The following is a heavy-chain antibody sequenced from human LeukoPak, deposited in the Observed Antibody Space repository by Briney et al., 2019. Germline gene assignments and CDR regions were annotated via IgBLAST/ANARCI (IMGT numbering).Heavy chain of an antibody. Sequence: ASVKVSCKASGFTFTGYYIHWVRQAPGQGLEWMGWINPNNGDTNYAQKFQGRVTMTRDTSISTAYMELSRLRSDDTAVYYCARGRGYCSSTSCYGGFYYMDVWGKGTTVTVSS. CDR3: ARGRGYCSSTSCYGGFYYMDV. CDR1: GFTFTGYY. CDR2: INPNNGDT. D-gene: IGHD2-2*01. J-gene: IGHJ6*03. V-gene: IGHV1-2*02.